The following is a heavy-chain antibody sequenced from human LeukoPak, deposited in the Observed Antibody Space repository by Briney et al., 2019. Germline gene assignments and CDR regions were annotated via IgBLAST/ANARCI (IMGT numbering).Heavy chain of an antibody. Sequence: GGSLRLSCAASGFTFSSYAMHWVRQAPGKGLEYVSAISSNGGSTYCANSVKGRFTISRDDSKNTLYLQMNSLKTEDTAVYYCTTHTVVRWDYWGQGTLVTVSS. D-gene: IGHD4-23*01. V-gene: IGHV3-64*01. J-gene: IGHJ4*02. CDR1: GFTFSSYA. CDR3: TTHTVVRWDY. CDR2: ISSNGGST.